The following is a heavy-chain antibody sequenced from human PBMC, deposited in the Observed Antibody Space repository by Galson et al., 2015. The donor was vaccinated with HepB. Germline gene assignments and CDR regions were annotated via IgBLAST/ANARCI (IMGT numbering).Heavy chain of an antibody. Sequence: SVKVSCKASGYTFTGYYLHWVRQAPGQGLEWMGWIKPNSGGTNFAQKFQDRVTMTRDTSISTAYMELSRLRSDDTAVYYCAKDVTEVVTHYYYYYYGMDVWGHGTTVIVSS. J-gene: IGHJ6*02. V-gene: IGHV1-2*02. CDR2: IKPNSGGT. CDR1: GYTFTGYY. CDR3: AKDVTEVVTHYYYYYYGMDV. D-gene: IGHD4-23*01.